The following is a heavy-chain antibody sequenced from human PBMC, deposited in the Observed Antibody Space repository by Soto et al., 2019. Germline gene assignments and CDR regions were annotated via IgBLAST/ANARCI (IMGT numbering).Heavy chain of an antibody. Sequence: GGSLRLSCAASGFTFSSYAMHWVRQAPGKGLEWVAVISYDGSNKYYADSVKGRFTISRDNSKNTLYLQMNSLRAEDTAVYYCARDEAWIDYYDSSGFSGNWFDPWGQGTLVTVSS. J-gene: IGHJ5*02. CDR2: ISYDGSNK. D-gene: IGHD3-22*01. V-gene: IGHV3-30-3*01. CDR1: GFTFSSYA. CDR3: ARDEAWIDYYDSSGFSGNWFDP.